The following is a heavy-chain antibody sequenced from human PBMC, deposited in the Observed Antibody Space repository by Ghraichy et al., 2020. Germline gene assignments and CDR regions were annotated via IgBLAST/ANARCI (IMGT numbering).Heavy chain of an antibody. D-gene: IGHD6-25*01. J-gene: IGHJ5*02. V-gene: IGHV1-8*03. CDR2: MNSNSGNT. CDR1: GYTSINHD. CDR3: ARGSGAGGYDWFVP. Sequence: ASVKVSCKASGYTSINHDINWVRQATGQGLEWMGWMNSNSGNTGYAQKFQGRVTFTRDTSISTAYMELSSLRSEDTAVYFCARGSGAGGYDWFVPWGQGTLVTVSS.